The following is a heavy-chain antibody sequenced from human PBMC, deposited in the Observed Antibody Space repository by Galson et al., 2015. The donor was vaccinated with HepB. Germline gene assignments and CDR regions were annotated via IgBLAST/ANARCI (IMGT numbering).Heavy chain of an antibody. CDR2: ISGSGGST. V-gene: IGHV3-23*01. CDR3: AKDLIPTGDSDY. D-gene: IGHD2-21*01. J-gene: IGHJ4*02. Sequence: SLRLSCAASGFTFSSYAMSWVRQAPGKGLEWVSAISGSGGSTYYADSVKGRFTISRDNSKNTLYLQMNSLRAEDTAVYYCAKDLIPTGDSDYWGQGTLVTVSS. CDR1: GFTFSSYA.